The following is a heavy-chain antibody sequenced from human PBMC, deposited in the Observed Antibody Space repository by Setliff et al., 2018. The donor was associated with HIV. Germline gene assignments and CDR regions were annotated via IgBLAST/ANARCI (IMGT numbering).Heavy chain of an antibody. D-gene: IGHD2-15*01. CDR2: INTVTGNP. V-gene: IGHV7-4-1*02. Sequence: ASVKVSCKASGYTFNSYGINWVRQAPGQGLEWMGWINTVTGNPTYAQGFTGRFVFSLDTSVSTAYLQISSLKAEDSAVYYCARRMEMTPIGYWGQGTLGTVSS. J-gene: IGHJ4*02. CDR1: GYTFNSYG. CDR3: ARRMEMTPIGY.